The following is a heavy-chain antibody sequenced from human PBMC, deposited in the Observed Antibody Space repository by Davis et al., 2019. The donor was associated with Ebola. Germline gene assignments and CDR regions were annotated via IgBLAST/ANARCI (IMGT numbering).Heavy chain of an antibody. CDR1: GYTFTSYA. V-gene: IGHV1-3*01. CDR2: INAGNGNT. J-gene: IGHJ3*02. Sequence: ASVKVSCKASGYTFTSYAMHWVRQAPGQRLEWMGWINAGNGNTKYSQKFQGRVTITRDTSASTAYMELSSLRSEDTAVYYCASVPEFEYSSSSEAFDIWGQGTMVTVSS. CDR3: ASVPEFEYSSSSEAFDI. D-gene: IGHD6-6*01.